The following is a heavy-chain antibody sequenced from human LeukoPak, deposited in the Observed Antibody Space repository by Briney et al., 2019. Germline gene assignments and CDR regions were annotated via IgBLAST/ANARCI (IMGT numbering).Heavy chain of an antibody. CDR1: GFTFSYHW. J-gene: IGHJ4*01. V-gene: IGHV3-74*01. D-gene: IGHD3-22*01. CDR2: IDGGGSST. CDR3: ARGPGSSGGAYVGDY. Sequence: GGSLRLSCGASGFTFSYHWMHWVRQVPGKGLVWVSRIDGGGSSTSYADSVKGRFSISRDNAKSTLYLQMSSLRAEDTAVYYCARGPGSSGGAYVGDYWGPGTLITVSS.